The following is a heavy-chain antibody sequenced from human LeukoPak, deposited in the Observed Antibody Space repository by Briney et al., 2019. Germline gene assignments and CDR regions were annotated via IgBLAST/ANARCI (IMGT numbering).Heavy chain of an antibody. V-gene: IGHV1-18*01. CDR3: ARPSRGRGPIDYYYYYMDV. Sequence: ASVKVSCKASGYTFTSYGISWVRQAPGQGREWMGWISAYNGNTNYAQKLQGRVTMTTDTSTSTAYMELRSLRSDDTAVYYCARPSRGRGPIDYYYYYMDVWGKGTTVTVSS. D-gene: IGHD2-15*01. CDR2: ISAYNGNT. CDR1: GYTFTSYG. J-gene: IGHJ6*03.